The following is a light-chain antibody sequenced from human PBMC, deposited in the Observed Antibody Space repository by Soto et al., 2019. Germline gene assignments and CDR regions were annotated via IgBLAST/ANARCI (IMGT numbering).Light chain of an antibody. CDR1: QALXRW. V-gene: IGKV1-9*01. J-gene: IGKJ5*01. Sequence: IQMTQSPSTLSASVGDRVTITCRASQALXRWFAWDQQKPGKVPKILSSAQSTLQSGVPSRFRGSGSGKELTLTVSSLQPEDSATYYCRQLNLYPTSTFGQGTRLEIK. CDR2: AQS. CDR3: RQLNLYPTST.